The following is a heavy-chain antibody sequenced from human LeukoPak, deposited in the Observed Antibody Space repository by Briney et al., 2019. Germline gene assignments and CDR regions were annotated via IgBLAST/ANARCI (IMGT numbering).Heavy chain of an antibody. D-gene: IGHD3-10*01. V-gene: IGHV4-31*03. J-gene: IGHJ3*02. CDR1: GGSISSGGYY. Sequence: SQTLSLTCTVSGGSISSGGYYWSWIRQHPGKGLEWIGYIYYSGSTYYNPSLKSRVTISVDMSNNHFSLELTSVTAADTAVYYCARGVNGNYYGSGRDRDAFNIWGQGTMVTVSS. CDR2: IYYSGST. CDR3: ARGVNGNYYGSGRDRDAFNI.